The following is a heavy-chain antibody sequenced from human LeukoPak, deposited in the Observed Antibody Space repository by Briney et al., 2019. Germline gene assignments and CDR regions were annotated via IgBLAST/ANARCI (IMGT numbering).Heavy chain of an antibody. CDR2: ISSSSSNI. J-gene: IGHJ4*02. CDR1: GFTFSSYG. V-gene: IGHV3-48*01. Sequence: GGSLRLSCAASGFTFSSYGMNWVRQPPGKGLEGVSYISSSSSNINYADSVKGRFTISRDNAKNSLYLQMNSLRAEDTAVYYCARGGAARPDYWGQGTLVTVSS. D-gene: IGHD6-6*01. CDR3: ARGGAARPDY.